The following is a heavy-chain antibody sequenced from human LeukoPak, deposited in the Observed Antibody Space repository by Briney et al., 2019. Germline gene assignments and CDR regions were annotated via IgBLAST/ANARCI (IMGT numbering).Heavy chain of an antibody. J-gene: IGHJ4*02. D-gene: IGHD6-6*01. CDR1: GFTFSSHA. CDR3: ANGDAARPSEGLDY. Sequence: PGGSLRHSCSASGFTFSSHAVNWVRQPPGKGLEWVSSISGGGGTTYYADSVKGRFTISRDNSKSTLYLQMNSLRADDTAVYYCANGDAARPSEGLDYWGRGTLVTVSS. V-gene: IGHV3-23*01. CDR2: ISGGGGTT.